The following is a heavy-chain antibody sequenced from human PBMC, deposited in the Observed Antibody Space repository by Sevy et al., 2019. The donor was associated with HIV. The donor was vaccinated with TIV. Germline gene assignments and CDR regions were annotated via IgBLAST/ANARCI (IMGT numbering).Heavy chain of an antibody. D-gene: IGHD3-22*01. Sequence: GGSLRLSCAASGFTFSSYAMSWVRQAPGKGLEWVSAISGSGGSTYYADSVKGRFTISRDNSKNTLYLQMNSLRAEDTAVYYCAKDLLDSSGFYYYYGMDVWGQGTTVTVSS. V-gene: IGHV3-23*01. CDR3: AKDLLDSSGFYYYYGMDV. CDR1: GFTFSSYA. CDR2: ISGSGGST. J-gene: IGHJ6*02.